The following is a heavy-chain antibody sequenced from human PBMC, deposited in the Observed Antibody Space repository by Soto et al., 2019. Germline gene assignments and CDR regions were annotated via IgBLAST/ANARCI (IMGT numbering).Heavy chain of an antibody. Sequence: GGSLRLSCAASGFTFSSYSMNWVRQAPGKGLEWVSSISSSSSYIYYADSVKGRFTISRDNAKNSLYLQMNSLRAEDTAVYYCARRILRYFDFGYWGQGTLVTVSS. CDR3: ARRILRYFDFGY. D-gene: IGHD3-9*01. CDR2: ISSSSSYI. CDR1: GFTFSSYS. J-gene: IGHJ4*02. V-gene: IGHV3-21*01.